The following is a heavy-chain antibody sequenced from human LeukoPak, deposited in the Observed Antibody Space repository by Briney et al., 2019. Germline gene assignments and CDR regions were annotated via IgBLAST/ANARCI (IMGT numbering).Heavy chain of an antibody. CDR1: GYTLTSYA. CDR2: INTNTGNP. J-gene: IGHJ4*02. V-gene: IGHV7-4-1*02. Sequence: GASVKVSCKASGYTLTSYAMNWVRRAPGQGLESMVWINTNTGNPTYAQGFTGRSVFYVDASVSTAYLHISSLKAEDTAVYYGARDGGVLGVVICCSLDYWGQGTLVTVSS. CDR3: ARDGGVLGVVICCSLDY. D-gene: IGHD3-3*01.